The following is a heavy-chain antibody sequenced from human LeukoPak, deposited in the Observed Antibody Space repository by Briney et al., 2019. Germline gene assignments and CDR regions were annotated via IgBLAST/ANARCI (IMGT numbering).Heavy chain of an antibody. CDR1: GFTFSSYG. CDR3: ARGGDFWSGCSRGYYMDV. J-gene: IGHJ6*03. Sequence: GGTLRLSCAASGFTFSSYGMSWVRQAPGKGLEWVSVISGSGGNTYYADSVKGRFTISRDNSKNTLYLQMNSLRAEDTAVYFCARGGDFWSGCSRGYYMDVWGKGTTVTVSS. D-gene: IGHD3-3*01. V-gene: IGHV3-23*01. CDR2: ISGSGGNT.